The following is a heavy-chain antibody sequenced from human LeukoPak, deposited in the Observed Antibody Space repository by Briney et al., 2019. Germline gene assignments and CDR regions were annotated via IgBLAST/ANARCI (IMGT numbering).Heavy chain of an antibody. CDR2: IYYSGST. V-gene: IGHV4-59*08. Sequence: PSETLSLTCTVSGGSISSYYWSWIRQPPGKGLEWIGYIYYSGSTNYNPSLKSRVTISVDTSKNQFSLKLSSVTAADTAVYYCARLPLIAVAGLDAFDIWGQGTMVTVSS. J-gene: IGHJ3*02. D-gene: IGHD6-19*01. CDR3: ARLPLIAVAGLDAFDI. CDR1: GGSISSYY.